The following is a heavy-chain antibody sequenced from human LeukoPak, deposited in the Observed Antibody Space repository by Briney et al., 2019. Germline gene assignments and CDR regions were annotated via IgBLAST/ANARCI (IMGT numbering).Heavy chain of an antibody. Sequence: SETLSLTCTVSGGSISSYYWSWIRQPPGKGLEWIGYIYYSGSTNYNPSLKSRVTISVDTSKNQFSLKLSSVTAADTAVYYCARGNYDILTGYYGYWGQGTLVTVSS. V-gene: IGHV4-59*01. D-gene: IGHD3-9*01. J-gene: IGHJ4*02. CDR1: GGSISSYY. CDR2: IYYSGST. CDR3: ARGNYDILTGYYGY.